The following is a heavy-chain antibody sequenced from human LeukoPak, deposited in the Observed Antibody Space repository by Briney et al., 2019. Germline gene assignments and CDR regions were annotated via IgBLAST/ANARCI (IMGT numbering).Heavy chain of an antibody. CDR3: ARAPLRYFDWLSYYFDY. D-gene: IGHD3-9*01. CDR1: GFTFSSYS. Sequence: SGGSLRLSCAASGFTFSSYSMNWVRQAPGKGLEWVSSISSSSSYIYYADSVKGRFTISRDNAKNSLYLQMNSLRAEDTAVYYCARAPLRYFDWLSYYFDYWGQGTLVTVSS. V-gene: IGHV3-21*01. CDR2: ISSSSSYI. J-gene: IGHJ4*02.